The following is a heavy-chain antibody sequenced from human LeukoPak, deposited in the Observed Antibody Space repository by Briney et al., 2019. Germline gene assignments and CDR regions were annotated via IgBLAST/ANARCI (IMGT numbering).Heavy chain of an antibody. D-gene: IGHD1-1*01. CDR2: IYYSGST. CDR1: GGSISSYY. J-gene: IGHJ5*02. Sequence: SETLSLTCSVSGGSISSYYWGWIRQPPGKGLEWIGSIYYSGSTYYNPSLKSRVTISVDTSKNQFSLKLSSVTAADTAVYYCARQAGKNWFDPWGQGTLVTVSS. V-gene: IGHV4-39*01. CDR3: ARQAGKNWFDP.